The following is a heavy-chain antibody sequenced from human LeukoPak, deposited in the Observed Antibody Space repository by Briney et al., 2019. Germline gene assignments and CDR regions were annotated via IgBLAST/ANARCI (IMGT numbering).Heavy chain of an antibody. CDR3: AKRVSGSSWEHQTIDY. Sequence: GGSLRLSCAASGFTFSSYSMNWVRQAPGKGLEWVSAISNGGATRNYADSVKGRFTISRDNSQNTLYLQMNSLRADDTAVYYCAKRVSGSSWEHQTIDYWGQGALVTVSS. J-gene: IGHJ4*02. CDR1: GFTFSSYS. CDR2: ISNGGATR. V-gene: IGHV3-23*01. D-gene: IGHD6-13*01.